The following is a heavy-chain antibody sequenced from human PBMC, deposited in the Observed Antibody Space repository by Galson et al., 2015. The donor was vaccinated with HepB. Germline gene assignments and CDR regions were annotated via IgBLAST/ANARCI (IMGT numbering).Heavy chain of an antibody. V-gene: IGHV3-53*01. Sequence: SLRLSCAASGFTVSSNYMSWVRQAPGKGLEWVSVIYSGGSTYYTDSVKGRFTISRDNSKNTLYLQMNSLRAEDTAVYYCARGSGGSGYYYGYYYFDYWGQGTLVTVSS. CDR3: ARGSGGSGYYYGYYYFDY. CDR2: IYSGGST. J-gene: IGHJ4*02. D-gene: IGHD3-22*01. CDR1: GFTVSSNY.